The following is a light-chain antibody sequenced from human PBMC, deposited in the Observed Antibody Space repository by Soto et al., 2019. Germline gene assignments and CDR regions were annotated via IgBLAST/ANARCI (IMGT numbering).Light chain of an antibody. Sequence: QSALTQPRSVSGSPGQSVSISCTGTSSDVGGYNYISWYQQHPGEVPKLIIYDVSKRPSGVPDRFSGAKSGNTASLTISGLQADDEADYYCCSFAGSYMWVFGGGTKLTVL. J-gene: IGLJ3*02. CDR3: CSFAGSYMWV. CDR2: DVS. CDR1: SSDVGGYNY. V-gene: IGLV2-11*01.